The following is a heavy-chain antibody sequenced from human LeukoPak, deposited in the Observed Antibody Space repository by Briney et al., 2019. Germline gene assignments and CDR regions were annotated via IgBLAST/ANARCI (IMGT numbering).Heavy chain of an antibody. Sequence: SETLSLTCTVSGGSISSGSYYWSWIRQPAGKGLEWIGRIYTSGSTNYNPSLKSRVTISVDTSRNQFSLKLSSVTAADTAVYYCARTPYYYYYYMDVWGKGTTVTVSS. CDR2: IYTSGST. V-gene: IGHV4-61*02. CDR1: GGSISSGSYY. CDR3: ARTPYYYYYYMDV. J-gene: IGHJ6*03.